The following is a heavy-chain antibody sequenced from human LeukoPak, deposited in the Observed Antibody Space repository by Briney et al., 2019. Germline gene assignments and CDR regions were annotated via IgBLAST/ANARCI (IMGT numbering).Heavy chain of an antibody. V-gene: IGHV3-23*01. CDR2: ISGSGGST. J-gene: IGHJ3*02. CDR1: GFTFSSYA. Sequence: GGSLRLSCAASGFTFSSYAMSWVRQVPGKGLEWVSAISGSGGSTYYADSVKGRFTISRDNSKNTLYLQMNSLRAEDTAVYYCAKVRELPYLHFDAFDIWGQGTMVTVSS. CDR3: AKVRELPYLHFDAFDI. D-gene: IGHD1-26*01.